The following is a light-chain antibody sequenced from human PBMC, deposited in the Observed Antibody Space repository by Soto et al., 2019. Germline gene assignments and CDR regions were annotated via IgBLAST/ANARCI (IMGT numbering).Light chain of an antibody. CDR3: QQYGDSVT. CDR2: ATS. Sequence: EIVLTQSPGTLSLSPGERATLSGRASQSVSTTYFAWFQQKPGQAPRLLIYATSNRATDIPDRFSGSGSGTDFTLTISRLEPEDFAVYFCQQYGDSVTFGGGTKVDIK. J-gene: IGKJ4*01. V-gene: IGKV3-20*01. CDR1: QSVSTTY.